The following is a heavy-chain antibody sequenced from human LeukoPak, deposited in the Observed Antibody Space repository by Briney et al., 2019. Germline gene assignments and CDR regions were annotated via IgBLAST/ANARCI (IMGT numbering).Heavy chain of an antibody. J-gene: IGHJ4*02. CDR3: AGASSGYTIFGVVIEN. CDR1: GYTFTGYY. D-gene: IGHD3-3*01. V-gene: IGHV1-69*13. Sequence: GASVKVSCKASGYTFTGYYMHWVRQAPGQGLEWMGGIIPIFGTANYAQKFQGRVTITADESTSTAYMELSSLRSEDTAVYYCAGASSGYTIFGVVIENWGQGTLVTVSS. CDR2: IIPIFGTA.